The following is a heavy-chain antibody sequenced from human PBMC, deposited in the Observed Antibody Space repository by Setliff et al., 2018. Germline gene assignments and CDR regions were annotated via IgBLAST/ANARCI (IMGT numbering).Heavy chain of an antibody. CDR2: IYYSGTT. J-gene: IGHJ4*02. Sequence: PSETLSLTCTVSGGSITSSDYSWSWIRQPAGTGLEWIGYIYYSGTTNYSPSLKSRVTISIDMSKNQFSLKLNSVTAADTAVYYCARGAYIGLDYWGQGTLVTVSS. V-gene: IGHV4-61*10. D-gene: IGHD4-4*01. CDR3: ARGAYIGLDY. CDR1: GGSITSSDYS.